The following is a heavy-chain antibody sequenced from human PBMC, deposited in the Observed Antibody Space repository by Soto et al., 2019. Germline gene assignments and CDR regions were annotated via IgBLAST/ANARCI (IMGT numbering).Heavy chain of an antibody. CDR2: IIPIFGTA. D-gene: IGHD3-9*01. Sequence: QVQLVQSGAEVKKPGSSVKVSCKASGGTFSSYAINWVRQAPGQGLEWMGGIIPIFGTADYAQKFQGRVTITADESTSTAYVELSSLRSDDTAVYYCAKNPDNCYYGMDVWGQGTTVTVSS. V-gene: IGHV1-69*12. CDR1: GGTFSSYA. CDR3: AKNPDNCYYGMDV. J-gene: IGHJ6*02.